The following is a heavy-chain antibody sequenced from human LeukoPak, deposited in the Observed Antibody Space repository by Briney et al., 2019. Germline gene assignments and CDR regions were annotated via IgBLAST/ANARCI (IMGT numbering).Heavy chain of an antibody. J-gene: IGHJ4*02. CDR3: ASQSRDSSSLLGDF. CDR1: GFTFSNYA. D-gene: IGHD6-6*01. Sequence: PGGSLRLSCAASGFTFSNYAMHWVRQAPGKGLEWVTVVSFDGNHKFYADSMKGRFTISRDNSKNTMYLQMDSLGAEDAGVYYCASQSRDSSSLLGDFWGQGTLVTVSS. CDR2: VSFDGNHK. V-gene: IGHV3-30*04.